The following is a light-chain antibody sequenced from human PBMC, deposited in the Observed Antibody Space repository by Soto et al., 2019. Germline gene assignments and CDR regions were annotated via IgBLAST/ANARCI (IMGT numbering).Light chain of an antibody. J-gene: IGKJ1*01. CDR1: QSVSSSY. Sequence: EIVLTQSPGTLSLSPGERATLSCRASQSVSSSYLAWYQHKPGQAPSLLIYGASSRATGIPDRFSGSGSGTGFTLTISRLEPEDFAVYYCQHYGSSTWTVGQGTKVEIK. CDR2: GAS. CDR3: QHYGSSTWT. V-gene: IGKV3-20*01.